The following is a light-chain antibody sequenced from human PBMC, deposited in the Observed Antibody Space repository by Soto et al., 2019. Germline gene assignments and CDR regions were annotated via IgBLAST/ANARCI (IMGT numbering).Light chain of an antibody. Sequence: EIVLTQSPATLSLSPGERATLSCRASQSVSTYLAWYQQKPGQAPRLLIYDASNRATGVPARFSGSGSGTDFTLTISSLEPEDFADYYCQQRSNWPPYSFGQGTKLEIK. CDR3: QQRSNWPPYS. CDR2: DAS. CDR1: QSVSTY. V-gene: IGKV3-11*01. J-gene: IGKJ2*03.